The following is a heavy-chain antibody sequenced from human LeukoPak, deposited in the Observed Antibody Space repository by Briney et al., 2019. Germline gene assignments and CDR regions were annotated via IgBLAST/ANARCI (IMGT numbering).Heavy chain of an antibody. J-gene: IGHJ5*02. CDR2: IYYSGDT. D-gene: IGHD4/OR15-4a*01. Sequence: PSETLSLTCTVSRGSISGYSWSWIRQSPGGGLEWIGYIYYSGDTAHNPSLRSRVTMSVDTSKNQFSLQLRSMTTADTAVYYCVRGPYGASISKWFDPWGQGTQVIVSP. CDR1: RGSISGYS. CDR3: VRGPYGASISKWFDP. V-gene: IGHV4-59*01.